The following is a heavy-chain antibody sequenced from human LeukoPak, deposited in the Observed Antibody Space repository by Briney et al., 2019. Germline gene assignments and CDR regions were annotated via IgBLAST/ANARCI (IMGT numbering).Heavy chain of an antibody. CDR2: ISGSGGST. J-gene: IGHJ4*02. Sequence: GGSLRLSCAASGFTFSSYAMSWVRQAPGKGLEWVSAISGSGGSTYYADSVKSRFTISRDNSKNTLYLQMNSLRAEDTAVYYCATIWSGPSFDYWGQGTLVTVSS. CDR3: ATIWSGPSFDY. D-gene: IGHD3-3*01. CDR1: GFTFSSYA. V-gene: IGHV3-23*01.